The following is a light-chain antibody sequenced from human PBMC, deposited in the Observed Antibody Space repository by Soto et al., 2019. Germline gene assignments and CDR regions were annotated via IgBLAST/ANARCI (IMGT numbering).Light chain of an antibody. J-gene: IGLJ3*02. CDR3: CSYAGSSTFV. Sequence: QSALTQPASVSGSPGQSITISCTGTSSDVGSDNLVSWYQQHPGKAPKLMIYEGSKRPSGVSHRFSGSKSGNTSSLTISGLQAEDEGDDYCCSYAGSSTFVFGGGTNLTVL. V-gene: IGLV2-23*03. CDR2: EGS. CDR1: SSDVGSDNL.